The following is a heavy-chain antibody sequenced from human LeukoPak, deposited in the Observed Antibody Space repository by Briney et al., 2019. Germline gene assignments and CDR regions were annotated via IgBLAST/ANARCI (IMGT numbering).Heavy chain of an antibody. CDR1: GFTFSSYS. CDR2: ISSSSSYI. Sequence: GGSLRLSCAASGFTFSSYSMNWVRQAPGKGLEWVSSISSSSSYIYYADSVKGRFTISRDNSKNTLYLQMNSLRAEDTAVYYCAKDGYVSWAYQLSHFDYWGQGTLVTVSS. D-gene: IGHD2-2*03. CDR3: AKDGYVSWAYQLSHFDY. J-gene: IGHJ4*02. V-gene: IGHV3-21*04.